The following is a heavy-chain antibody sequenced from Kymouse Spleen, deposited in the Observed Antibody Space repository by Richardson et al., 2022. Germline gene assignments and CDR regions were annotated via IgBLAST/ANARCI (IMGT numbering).Heavy chain of an antibody. CDR3: ARGEEWELEYNWFDP. Sequence: EVQLVESGGGLVKPGGSLRLSCAASGFTFSSYSMNWVRQAPGKGLEWVSSISSSSSYIYYADSVKGRFTISRDNAKNSLYLQMNSLRAEDTAVYYCARGEEWELEYNWFDPWGQGTLVTVSS. V-gene: IGHV3-21*03. J-gene: IGHJ5*02. CDR1: GFTFSSYS. CDR2: ISSSSSYI. D-gene: IGHD1-26*01.